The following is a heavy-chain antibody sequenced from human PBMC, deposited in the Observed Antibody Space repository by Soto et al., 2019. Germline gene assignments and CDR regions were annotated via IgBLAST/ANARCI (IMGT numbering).Heavy chain of an antibody. J-gene: IGHJ4*02. CDR1: GGSISSYY. V-gene: IGHV4-59*01. CDR2: IYYSGST. Sequence: SETLSLTCPVSGGSISSYYWSWIRQPPGKGLEWIGYIYYSGSTNYNPSLKSRVTISVDTSKNQFSLKLSSVTAADTAVYYCARETIEMATITYFDYWGQGTLVTVS. CDR3: ARETIEMATITYFDY. D-gene: IGHD5-12*01.